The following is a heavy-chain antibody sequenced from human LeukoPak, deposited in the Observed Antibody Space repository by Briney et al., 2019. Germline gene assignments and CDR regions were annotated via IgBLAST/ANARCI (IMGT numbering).Heavy chain of an antibody. D-gene: IGHD2-15*01. CDR1: GFVFSTYG. CDR3: AKTSVCSGGSCYYDGIDI. CDR2: ISYDGSNK. V-gene: IGHV3-30*18. J-gene: IGHJ3*02. Sequence: GGSLRLSCAASGFVFSTYGMHWVRQAPGKGLEWVAMISYDGSNKYYADSVKGRFTISRDNSKNTLYLQMSSLRVEDTAVYYCAKTSVCSGGSCYYDGIDIWGQGTMVTVSS.